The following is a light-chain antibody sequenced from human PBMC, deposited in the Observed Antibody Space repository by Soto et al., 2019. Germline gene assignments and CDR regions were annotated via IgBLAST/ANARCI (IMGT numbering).Light chain of an antibody. CDR2: DDS. J-gene: IGLJ1*01. CDR1: NIGSKS. CDR3: QVWDSSSDHSYV. V-gene: IGLV3-21*02. Sequence: SYELTRPPSVSVAPGQTARSTCGGNNIGSKSVHWYQQKPGQAPVLVVYDDSDRPSGIPERFSGSNSGNTATLPISRVEAGDEADYYCQVWDSSSDHSYVFGTGTKVTVL.